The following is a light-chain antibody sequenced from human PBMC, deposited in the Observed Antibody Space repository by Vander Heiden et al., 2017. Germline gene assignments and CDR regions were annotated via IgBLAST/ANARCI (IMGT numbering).Light chain of an antibody. CDR2: LTS. CDR3: QQSYSAPAT. Sequence: DIQMTEAPFSLSASVGERVTITCRASQSIGKYLNWYGQKPGKAPKLLIFLTSSLQSGAPSRFTGSESGTEFTLTINGLQPEDFATYYCQQSYSAPATFGQGTRLEIK. CDR1: QSIGKY. V-gene: IGKV1-39*01. J-gene: IGKJ5*01.